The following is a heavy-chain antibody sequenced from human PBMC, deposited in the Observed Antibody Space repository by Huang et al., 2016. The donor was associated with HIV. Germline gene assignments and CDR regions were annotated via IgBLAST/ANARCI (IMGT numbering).Heavy chain of an antibody. V-gene: IGHV4-61*09. CDR3: AKEDQSDSGSYLYYFDY. D-gene: IGHD1-26*01. CDR2: SDNRGST. CDR1: GGSVSRGSYY. Sequence: QVQLQESGPGLVKPSQTLSLPCTVSGGSVSRGSYYWGGIRPPAGKGLEWFGHSDNRGSTTDTPSLKSRVTISVDTSKNQFSLKLSSVTAADTAVYYCAKEDQSDSGSYLYYFDYWGQGTLVTVSS. J-gene: IGHJ4*02.